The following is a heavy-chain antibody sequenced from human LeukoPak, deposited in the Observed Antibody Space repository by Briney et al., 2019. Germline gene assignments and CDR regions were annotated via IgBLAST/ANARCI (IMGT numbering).Heavy chain of an antibody. J-gene: IGHJ4*02. V-gene: IGHV3-23*01. Sequence: PGGSLRLSCAASGFTFSSYAMSWVRQAPGKGLEWVSAISGSGGSTYYADSVKGRFTISRDNSKNTLYLQMNSLRAEDTAVYYCAKGDNYYDSSGYYPADLDYWGQGTPVTVSS. CDR1: GFTFSSYA. CDR2: ISGSGGST. CDR3: AKGDNYYDSSGYYPADLDY. D-gene: IGHD3-22*01.